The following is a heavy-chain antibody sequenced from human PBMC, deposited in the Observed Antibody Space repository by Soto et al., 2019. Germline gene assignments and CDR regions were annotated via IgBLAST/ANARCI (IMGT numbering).Heavy chain of an antibody. D-gene: IGHD1-7*01. CDR3: ARSERETNDY. J-gene: IGHJ4*02. CDR1: GYTFASYW. CDR2: IYPGDSTT. V-gene: IGHV5-51*01. Sequence: GESLKISCKGSGYTFASYWIGWVRQMPGKGLEWMGIIYPGDSTTKYSPSFQGQVSISADKSISTAYLQWSSLTASDTAMDYCARSERETNDYWGQGTLVTVSS.